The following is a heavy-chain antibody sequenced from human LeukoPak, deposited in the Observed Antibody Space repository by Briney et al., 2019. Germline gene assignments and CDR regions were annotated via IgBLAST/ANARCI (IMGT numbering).Heavy chain of an antibody. V-gene: IGHV4-34*01. CDR2: INHSGST. J-gene: IGHJ6*02. D-gene: IGHD3-22*01. Sequence: SETLSLTCAVYGGSFSGYYWSWIRQPPGKGLEWIGEINHSGSTNYNPSLKSRVTISVDTSKNQFSLKLSSVTAADTAVYYCARGAYDYDSSGSPPDYYYYYGMDVWGQGTTVTVSS. CDR1: GGSFSGYY. CDR3: ARGAYDYDSSGSPPDYYYYYGMDV.